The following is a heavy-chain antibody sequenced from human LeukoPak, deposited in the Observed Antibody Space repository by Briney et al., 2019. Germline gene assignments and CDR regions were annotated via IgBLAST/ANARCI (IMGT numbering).Heavy chain of an antibody. CDR3: ARGYYDSSGDIALYYFDY. CDR1: GGSFSGYY. V-gene: IGHV4-34*01. CDR2: INHSGST. Sequence: SEALSLTCAVYGGSFSGYYWSWIRQPPGKGLQWIGEINHSGSTNYNPSLKSRVTISVDTSKNQFSLRLSSVTAADTAVYYCARGYYDSSGDIALYYFDYWGQGTLVTVSS. J-gene: IGHJ4*02. D-gene: IGHD3-22*01.